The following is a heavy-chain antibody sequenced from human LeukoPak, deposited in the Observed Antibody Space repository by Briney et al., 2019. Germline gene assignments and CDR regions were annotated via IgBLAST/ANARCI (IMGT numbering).Heavy chain of an antibody. D-gene: IGHD6-13*01. CDR3: AREEGAPIAAANV. J-gene: IGHJ3*01. CDR1: GYTFTTYT. V-gene: IGHV1-18*01. CDR2: ISPYNGHT. Sequence: GASVKVSCKASGYTFTTYTISWVRQAPGQGLEWMGWISPYNGHTNYAQRLQGRVTMTTDTSTSTAHMELRSLRSDDTAVYYCAREEGAPIAAANVWGLGTMVTVSS.